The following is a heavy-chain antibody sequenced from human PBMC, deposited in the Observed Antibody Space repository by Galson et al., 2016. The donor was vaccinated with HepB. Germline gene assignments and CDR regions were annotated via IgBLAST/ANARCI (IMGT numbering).Heavy chain of an antibody. CDR3: ATEWFGGTNHYFYGLDV. D-gene: IGHD3-10*01. Sequence: SLRLSCAASGFAFNSYVMNWVRQAPGKGLEWVASISGRTTYIHYADSVKGRFIISRDNTKKSLYLQMNSLRTDDTAVYFCATEWFGGTNHYFYGLDVWGQGATVTV. CDR2: ISGRTTYI. V-gene: IGHV3-21*01. J-gene: IGHJ6*02. CDR1: GFAFNSYV.